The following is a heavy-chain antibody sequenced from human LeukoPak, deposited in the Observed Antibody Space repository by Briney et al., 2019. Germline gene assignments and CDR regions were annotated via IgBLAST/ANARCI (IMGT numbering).Heavy chain of an antibody. CDR1: GYSFTSYW. D-gene: IGHD6-6*01. CDR3: ARPRAGQTRSSSSMDFDP. Sequence: GESLKISCQGSGYSFTSYWISWVRQMPGKGLEWMGRIDPSDSYTNYSPSFQGHVTISADKSISTAYLQWSSLKASDTAMYYCARPRAGQTRSSSSMDFDPWGQGTLVTVSS. J-gene: IGHJ5*02. V-gene: IGHV5-10-1*01. CDR2: IDPSDSYT.